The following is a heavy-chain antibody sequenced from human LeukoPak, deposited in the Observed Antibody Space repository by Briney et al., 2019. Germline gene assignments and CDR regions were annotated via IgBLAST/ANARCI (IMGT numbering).Heavy chain of an antibody. CDR2: IYYTGST. V-gene: IGHV4-59*08. J-gene: IGHJ4*02. Sequence: SETLSLTCTVSGGSISPYFWSWIRQPPGKGLEWIGYIYYTGSTSYNPSLKSRVTISADTSKNQLSLKLRSVTAADTAVYYCARHYPNHRYDSSGYYYGGFDYWGQGTPVTVSS. CDR3: ARHYPNHRYDSSGYYYGGFDY. D-gene: IGHD3-22*01. CDR1: GGSISPYF.